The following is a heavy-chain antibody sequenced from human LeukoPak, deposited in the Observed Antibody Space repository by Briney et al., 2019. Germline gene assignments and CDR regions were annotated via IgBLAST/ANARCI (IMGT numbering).Heavy chain of an antibody. D-gene: IGHD2-15*01. Sequence: ASVNVSCKASGGTFSSYAISWVRQAPGQGLEWMGGIIPIFGTANYAQKFQDRVTITADESTSTAYMELSSLRSEDTAVYYCARERRTGDPDIVVVVAATHPYWYFDLWGRSTLVTVSS. CDR3: ARERRTGDPDIVVVVAATHPYWYFDL. CDR2: IIPIFGTA. CDR1: GGTFSSYA. J-gene: IGHJ2*01. V-gene: IGHV1-69*13.